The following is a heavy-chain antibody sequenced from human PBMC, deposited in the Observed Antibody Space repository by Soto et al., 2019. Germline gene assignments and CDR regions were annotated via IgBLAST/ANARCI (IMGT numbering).Heavy chain of an antibody. V-gene: IGHV3-23*01. CDR3: AKLTYPSDSTGYYYERVSGWIDS. Sequence: EVQLLESGGGLIQRGGSLRLSCAASGFMFSSYAMSWVRQAPGKGLEWVSSISASGGTANLADSVEGRCTISRDNSKSTLYLQMNSLRAEDTAVYYCAKLTYPSDSTGYYYERVSGWIDSWGQGTLATVSS. D-gene: IGHD3-22*01. CDR2: ISASGGTA. J-gene: IGHJ5*01. CDR1: GFMFSSYA.